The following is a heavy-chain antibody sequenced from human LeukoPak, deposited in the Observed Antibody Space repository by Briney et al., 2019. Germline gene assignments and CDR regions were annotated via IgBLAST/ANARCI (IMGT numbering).Heavy chain of an antibody. CDR3: ASWSGYSSSWYRY. Sequence: KPSETLSLTCTVSGGSISSSSYYWGWIRQPPGKGLEWTGSIYYSGSTYYNPSLKSRVTISVDTSKNQFSLKLSSVTAADTAVYYCASWSGYSSSWYRYWGQGTLVTVSS. D-gene: IGHD6-13*01. CDR1: GGSISSSSYY. V-gene: IGHV4-39*07. J-gene: IGHJ4*02. CDR2: IYYSGST.